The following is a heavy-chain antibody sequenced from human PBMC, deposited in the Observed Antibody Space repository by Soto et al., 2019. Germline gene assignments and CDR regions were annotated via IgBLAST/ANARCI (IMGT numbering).Heavy chain of an antibody. Sequence: PGGPLRLSCAASGFTFSSYAMSWVRKAPGKGLEWVSAISGSGGSTYYADSVKGRFTISRDNSKNTLYLQMNSLRAEDTAVYYWAKVSGSGYYAFDYWGQGTLVTVSS. V-gene: IGHV3-23*01. CDR3: AKVSGSGYYAFDY. CDR1: GFTFSSYA. CDR2: ISGSGGST. D-gene: IGHD3-22*01. J-gene: IGHJ4*02.